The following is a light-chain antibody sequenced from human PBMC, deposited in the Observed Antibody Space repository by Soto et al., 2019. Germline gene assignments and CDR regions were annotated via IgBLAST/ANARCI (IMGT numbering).Light chain of an antibody. CDR3: QQSYSAPPHT. CDR1: QDIRKY. V-gene: IGKV1-39*01. Sequence: IQMTQSPSSLSASVGDRVTITCQATQDIRKYLNWYQQKPGKAPKLLISAASSLQSGVPSTFGGSGSGTDFTLTISSLQTEDFATYYCQQSYSAPPHTFGGGTKVEIK. CDR2: AAS. J-gene: IGKJ4*01.